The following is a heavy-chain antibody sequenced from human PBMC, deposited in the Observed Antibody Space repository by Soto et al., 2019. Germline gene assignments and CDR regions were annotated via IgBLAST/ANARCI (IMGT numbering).Heavy chain of an antibody. CDR2: MNPNSGNT. CDR1: GYTFTSYD. CDR3: AREYYDSSAERGYYYYGMDV. D-gene: IGHD3-22*01. V-gene: IGHV1-8*01. J-gene: IGHJ6*02. Sequence: QVQLVQSGAEVKKPGASVKVSCKASGYTFTSYDINWVRQATGQGLEWMGWMNPNSGNTGYALKFQGRVTMTRNTSISTAYMELSSLRSEDTAVYYCAREYYDSSAERGYYYYGMDVWGQGTTVTVSS.